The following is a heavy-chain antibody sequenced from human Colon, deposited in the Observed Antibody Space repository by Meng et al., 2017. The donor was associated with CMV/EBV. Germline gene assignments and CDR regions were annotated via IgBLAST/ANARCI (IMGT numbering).Heavy chain of an antibody. CDR1: GLSFTNAW. D-gene: IGHD6-19*01. Sequence: GESLKISCAASGLSFTNAWMTWVRQPPGKGLEWVAVISYDGSNKYYADSVKGRFTISRDNSKNTLYLQMNSLRAEDTAVYYCARDHQQWLVRTNSFDRWGQGTLVTVSS. CDR2: ISYDGSNK. J-gene: IGHJ5*02. CDR3: ARDHQQWLVRTNSFDR. V-gene: IGHV3-30*03.